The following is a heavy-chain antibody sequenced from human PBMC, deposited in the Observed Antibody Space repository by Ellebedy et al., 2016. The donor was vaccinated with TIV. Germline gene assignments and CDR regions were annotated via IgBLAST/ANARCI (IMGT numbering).Heavy chain of an antibody. J-gene: IGHJ6*02. CDR2: IDPSNSNT. Sequence: KVSCKGSGYIFTKLWISWVRQMPGKGLEWMGRIDPSNSNTNYSPSFQGHVTISADKSISTAYLQWNNLRASDTAMYYCASLWDTVPGDSYTMDVWGQGTTVTVSS. V-gene: IGHV5-10-1*01. CDR1: GYIFTKLW. D-gene: IGHD3-16*01. CDR3: ASLWDTVPGDSYTMDV.